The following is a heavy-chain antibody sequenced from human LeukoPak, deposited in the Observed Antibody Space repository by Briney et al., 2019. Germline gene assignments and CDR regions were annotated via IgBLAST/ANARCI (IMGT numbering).Heavy chain of an antibody. Sequence: SETLSLTCTVSGGSISSYYWSWIRQPPGKGLEWIGYIYYSGSTNYNPSPKSRVTISVDTSKNQFSLKLSSVTAADTAVYYCARHGGGYSIYYYYMDVWGKGTTVTISS. CDR2: IYYSGST. CDR3: ARHGGGYSIYYYYMDV. D-gene: IGHD5-18*01. V-gene: IGHV4-59*08. J-gene: IGHJ6*03. CDR1: GGSISSYY.